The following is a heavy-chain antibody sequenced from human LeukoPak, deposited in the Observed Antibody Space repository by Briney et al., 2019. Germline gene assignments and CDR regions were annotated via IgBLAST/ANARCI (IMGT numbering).Heavy chain of an antibody. J-gene: IGHJ4*02. CDR3: ASTTSYCNGGTCFLAY. V-gene: IGHV1-18*01. CDR2: ISAYNAYT. CDR1: GYTFTSYG. Sequence: ASVKVSCKASGYTFTSYGITWVRQAPGQGLEWMGWISAYNAYTYYAQKLQGRVTMTRDTSISTAYMELGRVTSDDTAVYYCASTTSYCNGGTCFLAYWGQGTLVTVSS. D-gene: IGHD2-15*01.